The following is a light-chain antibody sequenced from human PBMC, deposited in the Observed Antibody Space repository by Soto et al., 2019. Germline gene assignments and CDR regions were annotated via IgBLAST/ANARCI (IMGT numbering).Light chain of an antibody. Sequence: QSELTQPPSVSATPGQTVTISCSGSNSNIGSYYVSWYQQVPGTVPKLLIYENYKRPSGIPDRFSGSKAGTSATLAITGLQTGDEADYYCGTWDRSLTTVIFGGGTKVTVL. CDR3: GTWDRSLTTVI. J-gene: IGLJ2*01. V-gene: IGLV1-51*02. CDR2: ENY. CDR1: NSNIGSYY.